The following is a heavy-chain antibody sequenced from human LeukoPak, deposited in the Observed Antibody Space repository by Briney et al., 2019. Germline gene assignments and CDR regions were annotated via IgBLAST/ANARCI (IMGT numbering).Heavy chain of an antibody. Sequence: ASVKVSCKASGGTFSSYAISWVRQAPGQGLEWMGRIIPILGIANYAQKFQGRVTITADKSTSTAYTELSSLRSEDTAVYYCASGYCSGGSCYFDYWGQGTLVTVSS. CDR2: IIPILGIA. CDR3: ASGYCSGGSCYFDY. V-gene: IGHV1-69*04. D-gene: IGHD2-15*01. J-gene: IGHJ4*02. CDR1: GGTFSSYA.